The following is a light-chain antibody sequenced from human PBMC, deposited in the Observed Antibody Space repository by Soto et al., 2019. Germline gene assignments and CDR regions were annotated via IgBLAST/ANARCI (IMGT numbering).Light chain of an antibody. CDR2: EVS. CDR3: CSYAGSSIVI. Sequence: QSALTQPASVSGSPGQSITISCTGTSSDVGNYILVSWYQHHPGKAPKLMIYEVSKRPSGVSNRFSGSKSGNTASLTISGLQAEDEADYYCCSYAGSSIVIFGGGTKVTVL. J-gene: IGLJ2*01. V-gene: IGLV2-23*02. CDR1: SSDVGNYIL.